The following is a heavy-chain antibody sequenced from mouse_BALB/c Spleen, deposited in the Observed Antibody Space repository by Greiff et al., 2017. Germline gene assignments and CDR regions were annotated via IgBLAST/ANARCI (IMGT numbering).Heavy chain of an antibody. D-gene: IGHD1-1*01. CDR2: ISSGSSTI. Sequence: EVHLVESGGGLVQPGGSRKLSCAASGFTFSSFGMHWVRQAPEKGLEWVAYISSGSSTIYYADTVKGRFTISRDNPKNTLFLQMTSLRSEDTAMYYCARGNTIVAPHWYFDVWGAGTTVTVSS. J-gene: IGHJ1*01. CDR1: GFTFSSFG. CDR3: ARGNTIVAPHWYFDV. V-gene: IGHV5-17*02.